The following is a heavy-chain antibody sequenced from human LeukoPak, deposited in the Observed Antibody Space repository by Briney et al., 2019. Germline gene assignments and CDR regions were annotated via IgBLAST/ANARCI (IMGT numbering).Heavy chain of an antibody. V-gene: IGHV4-30-2*01. J-gene: IGHJ4*02. CDR1: GGSISSGGYS. CDR3: ARSAWPTYNFDH. D-gene: IGHD5-24*01. CDR2: ICHSGST. Sequence: SETLSLTCAVSGGSISSGGYSWSWIRQPPGKGLEWIGYICHSGSTYYNPSLKSRVTISVDTSKNQFSLKLSSVTAADTAIYYCARSAWPTYNFDHWGQGTLVTVSS.